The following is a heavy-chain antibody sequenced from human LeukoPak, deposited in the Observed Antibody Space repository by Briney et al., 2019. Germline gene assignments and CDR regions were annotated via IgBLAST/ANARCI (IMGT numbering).Heavy chain of an antibody. CDR2: ISWNSGSI. V-gene: IGHV3-9*01. CDR1: GFTFDDYA. J-gene: IGHJ3*02. Sequence: QSGGSLRLSCAASGFTFDDYAMHWVRQAPGKGLEWVSGISWNSGSIDYADSVKGRFTISRDNAKNSLYLQMNSLRAEDTAVYYCAKDLGYSSGWYFGAFDIWGQGTMVTVSS. CDR3: AKDLGYSSGWYFGAFDI. D-gene: IGHD6-19*01.